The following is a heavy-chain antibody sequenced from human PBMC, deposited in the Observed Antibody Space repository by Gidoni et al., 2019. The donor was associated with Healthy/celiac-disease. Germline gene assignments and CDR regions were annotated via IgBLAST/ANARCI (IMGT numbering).Heavy chain of an antibody. D-gene: IGHD3-22*01. V-gene: IGHV5-51*01. Sequence: EVQLVQSGAEVKKPGESLKISCKGSGYSFTSDWIGWVRQMPGKGLEWMGSIYPGDSDTRYSPSFQGQVTISADKSISTAYLQWSSLKASHTAMYYCARHRIAALTMIGLDPWGQGTLVTVSS. J-gene: IGHJ5*02. CDR1: GYSFTSDW. CDR3: ARHRIAALTMIGLDP. CDR2: IYPGDSDT.